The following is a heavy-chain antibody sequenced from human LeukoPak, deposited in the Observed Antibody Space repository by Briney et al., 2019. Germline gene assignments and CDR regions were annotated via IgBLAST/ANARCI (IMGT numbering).Heavy chain of an antibody. CDR3: VRDDSSHFDY. Sequence: GGSLRLSCAASGFTFRSYWMHWVRQAPGKGLVWVSRINRDGSSTNYADSVKGQFTISRDNAKNTLYLQMNSLRAEDTAVCYCVRDDSSHFDYWGQGALVTVSS. D-gene: IGHD4-11*01. CDR2: INRDGSST. V-gene: IGHV3-74*01. J-gene: IGHJ4*02. CDR1: GFTFRSYW.